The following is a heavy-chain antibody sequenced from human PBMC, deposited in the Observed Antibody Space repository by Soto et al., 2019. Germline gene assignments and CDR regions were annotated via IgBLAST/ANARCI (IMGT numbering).Heavy chain of an antibody. CDR2: IYPGDSDT. CDR1: GYSFTSYW. Sequence: PGESLKISCKGSGYSFTSYWIGWVRQMPGKGLEWMGIIYPGDSDTRYSPSFQGQVTISADKSISTAYLQWSSLKASDTAMYYCARHYCSSTSCYPVYYYYYGMDVWGHGTTVTVSS. D-gene: IGHD2-2*01. V-gene: IGHV5-51*01. CDR3: ARHYCSSTSCYPVYYYYYGMDV. J-gene: IGHJ6*02.